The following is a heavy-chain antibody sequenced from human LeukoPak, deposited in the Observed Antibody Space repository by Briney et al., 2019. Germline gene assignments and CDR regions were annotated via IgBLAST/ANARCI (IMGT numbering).Heavy chain of an antibody. CDR1: GGSISSYY. J-gene: IGHJ5*02. CDR2: IYTSGST. Sequence: SETLSLTCTVSGGSISSYYWSWIRQPAGKGLEWIGRIYTSGSTNYNPSLKSRVTMSVDTSKNQFSLKLSSVTAADTAVYYCARQEYSSGWVRGFDPWGQGTLVTVSS. CDR3: ARQEYSSGWVRGFDP. D-gene: IGHD6-19*01. V-gene: IGHV4-4*07.